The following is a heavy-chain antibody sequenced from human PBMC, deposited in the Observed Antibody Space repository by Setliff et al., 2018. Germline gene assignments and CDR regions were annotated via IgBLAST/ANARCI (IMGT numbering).Heavy chain of an antibody. J-gene: IGHJ4*02. CDR1: GGSISPYY. CDR2: IFYSGSA. V-gene: IGHV4-59*08. D-gene: IGHD2-15*01. Sequence: KTSETLSLTCSVSGGSISPYYWIWIRQSPGKGLEWIGYIFYSGSARYNPSLESRVTISVDTSKNQFSLQLTSLTAADTAVYYCARGVSGVSWTPRYWGRGTLVTVSS. CDR3: ARGVSGVSWTPRY.